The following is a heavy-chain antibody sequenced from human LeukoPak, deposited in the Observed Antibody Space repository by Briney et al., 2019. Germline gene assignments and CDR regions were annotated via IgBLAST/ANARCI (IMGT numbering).Heavy chain of an antibody. CDR2: TYYRSKWYN. V-gene: IGHV6-1*01. J-gene: IGHJ6*02. D-gene: IGHD4-17*01. Sequence: SQTLSLTCAISGDSVSSNSAAWNWIRQSPSRGLEWLGRTYYRSKWYNDYAVSVKSRVTINPDTSKNQFSLQLNSATPEDTAVYYCARDLDDDNTTVTGSDNYYGMDVWGQGTTVTVSS. CDR1: GDSVSSNSAA. CDR3: ARDLDDDNTTVTGSDNYYGMDV.